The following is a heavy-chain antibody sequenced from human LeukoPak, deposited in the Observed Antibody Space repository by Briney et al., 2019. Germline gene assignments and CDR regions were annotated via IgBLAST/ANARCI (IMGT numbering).Heavy chain of an antibody. CDR3: ARHTYYYDSSGYPVAFDI. CDR1: GYSFTSYW. Sequence: GESLKISRKGSGYSFTSYWSSWVRQMPGKGLEWMGRIDPSDSYTNYSPSFQGHVTISADKSISTAYLQWSSLKASDTAMYYCARHTYYYDSSGYPVAFDIWGQGTMVTVSS. V-gene: IGHV5-10-1*01. J-gene: IGHJ3*02. D-gene: IGHD3-22*01. CDR2: IDPSDSYT.